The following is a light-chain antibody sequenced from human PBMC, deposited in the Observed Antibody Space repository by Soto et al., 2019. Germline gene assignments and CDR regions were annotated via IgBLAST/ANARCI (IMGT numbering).Light chain of an antibody. CDR2: RAT. J-gene: IGKJ2*01. CDR1: ERVSSNF. CDR3: HHYGGSPFT. Sequence: EIVLTQSPGTLSLFQGGRATLSCRATERVSSNFVAWYQQNVGQPPRLLIYRATTRATGIPDRFSGSGSETEFTLNISRLEPEDSAVYYCHHYGGSPFTFGQGTVLEIK. V-gene: IGKV3-20*01.